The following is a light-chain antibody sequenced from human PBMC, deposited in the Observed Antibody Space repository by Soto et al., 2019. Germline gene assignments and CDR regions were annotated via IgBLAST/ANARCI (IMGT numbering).Light chain of an antibody. CDR2: TGS. CDR3: QQGNSFTLT. CDR1: QGISNW. J-gene: IGKJ4*01. V-gene: IGKV1-12*01. Sequence: DIQMTQSPSSVSASVGDRVSITCRASQGISNWLAWYQQKPGRAPKLLIYTGSSLQSGVPSRFSGTGSGTDFTLTISSLQPEDVETYYCQQGNSFTLTFGGGTKVEIK.